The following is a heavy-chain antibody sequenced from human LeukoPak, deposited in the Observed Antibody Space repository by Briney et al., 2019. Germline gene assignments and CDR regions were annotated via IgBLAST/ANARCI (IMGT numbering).Heavy chain of an antibody. J-gene: IGHJ4*02. CDR1: GFTFSSSW. V-gene: IGHV3-74*01. CDR3: GRAPLFGVGENY. D-gene: IGHD3-3*01. CDR2: INTDGSTT. Sequence: GGSLRLSCAASGFTFSSSWMHWVRQAPGKGLVWVSHINTDGSTTSYADSVKGRFTISRDNAKNTLYLQMNSLRAEDTAVYYCGRAPLFGVGENYWGQGTLVTVSS.